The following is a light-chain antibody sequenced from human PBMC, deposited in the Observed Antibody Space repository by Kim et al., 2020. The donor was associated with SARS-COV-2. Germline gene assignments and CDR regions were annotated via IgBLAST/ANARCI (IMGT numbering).Light chain of an antibody. CDR2: DVS. J-gene: IGLJ2*01. V-gene: IGLV2-14*01. Sequence: QSALTQPASVSGSPGQSITISCTGTSSDVGGYNYVSWYRQHPGKAPKLMIYDVSKRPSGVSNRFSGSKSGNTASLTISGLQAEDEADYYCSSYTSSSTFFGGGTQLTVL. CDR1: SSDVGGYNY. CDR3: SSYTSSSTF.